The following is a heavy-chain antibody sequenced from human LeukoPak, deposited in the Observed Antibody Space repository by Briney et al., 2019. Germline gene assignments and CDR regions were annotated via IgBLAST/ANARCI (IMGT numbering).Heavy chain of an antibody. CDR3: ARDLRSAYDGGYFDC. Sequence: KPSETLSLTCIVSGDSVSSGFYSWSWIRQPPGKGLEWIGYICYSGSTNYNPSLKSRVTMSVDTSKNQFSLKLSSVTAADTAVYYCARDLRSAYDGGYFDCWGQGTLVTVSS. CDR2: ICYSGST. D-gene: IGHD5-12*01. CDR1: GDSVSSGFYS. J-gene: IGHJ4*02. V-gene: IGHV4-61*01.